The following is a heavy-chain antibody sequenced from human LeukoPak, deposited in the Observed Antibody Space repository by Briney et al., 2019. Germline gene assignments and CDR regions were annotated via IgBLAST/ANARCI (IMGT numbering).Heavy chain of an antibody. CDR1: GYTFTSYY. CDR3: ARDRGFGYYGMYV. Sequence: ASVKVSCKASGYTFTSYYMHWVRQAPGHGREWRGIINPSGGSTSYAQKCQGRVTMTRDTYTSTVYMELSSLRSEDTAVYYCARDRGFGYYGMYVWGKGTTVTVSS. D-gene: IGHD3-10*01. CDR2: INPSGGST. J-gene: IGHJ6*04. V-gene: IGHV1-46*01.